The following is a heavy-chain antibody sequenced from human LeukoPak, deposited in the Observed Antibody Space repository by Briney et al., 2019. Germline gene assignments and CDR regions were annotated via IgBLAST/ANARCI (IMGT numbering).Heavy chain of an antibody. CDR3: AREPNNKEYYYDSSGSFPLY. Sequence: PSETLSLTCTVSGGSLSSSSYYWGWIRQPPGKGLEWIGSIYYSGSTYYNPSLKSRVTISVDTSKNQFSLKLSSVTAADTAVYYCAREPNNKEYYYDSSGSFPLYWGQGTLVTVSS. V-gene: IGHV4-39*07. CDR1: GGSLSSSSYY. CDR2: IYYSGST. D-gene: IGHD3-22*01. J-gene: IGHJ4*02.